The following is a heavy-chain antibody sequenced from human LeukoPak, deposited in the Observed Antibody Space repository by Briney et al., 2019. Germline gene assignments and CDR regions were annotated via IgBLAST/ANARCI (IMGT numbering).Heavy chain of an antibody. V-gene: IGHV3-33*08. CDR1: GFTFSSYA. D-gene: IGHD6-13*01. CDR2: IWYDGSNK. CDR3: ARDRTSTWYGPIDY. J-gene: IGHJ4*02. Sequence: GGSLRLSCAASGFTFSSYAMSWVRQAPGKGLEWVAVIWYDGSNKYYADSVKGRFTISRDNSKNRLYLQMNILRAEDTAVYYCARDRTSTWYGPIDYWGQGTLVTVSS.